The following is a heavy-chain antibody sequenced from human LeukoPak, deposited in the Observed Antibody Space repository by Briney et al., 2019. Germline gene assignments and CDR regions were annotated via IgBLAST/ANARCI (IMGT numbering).Heavy chain of an antibody. CDR1: GDSVSTASNA. CDR3: AAAGTFWFDP. V-gene: IGHV6-1*01. CDR2: TYYNSKWYT. J-gene: IGHJ5*02. D-gene: IGHD6-13*01. Sequence: SQTLSLTCAISGDSVSTASNAWYWIRQSPSRGLEWLGRTYYNSKWYTDYAVSVSGRTTINPDTSRNQLSLQLSFVTPEDTAVYYCAAAGTFWFDPWGQGTLVTVSS.